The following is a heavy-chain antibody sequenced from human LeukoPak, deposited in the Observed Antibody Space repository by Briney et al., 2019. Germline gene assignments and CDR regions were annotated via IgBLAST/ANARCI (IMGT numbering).Heavy chain of an antibody. CDR2: IYYTGST. CDR1: GGSISSYY. Sequence: SETMSLTCTVSGGSISSYYWSWIRQPPGKGLEWIGYIYYTGSTDYNPSLKSRVTISVDTSKNQFSLKLSSVTAADTAVYYCARGGSPYYDSSGLDYWGQGTLVTVSS. CDR3: ARGGSPYYDSSGLDY. J-gene: IGHJ4*02. V-gene: IGHV4-59*01. D-gene: IGHD3-22*01.